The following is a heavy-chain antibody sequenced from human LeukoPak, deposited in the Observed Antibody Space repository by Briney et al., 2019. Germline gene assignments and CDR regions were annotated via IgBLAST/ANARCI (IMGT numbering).Heavy chain of an antibody. V-gene: IGHV3-33*06. CDR3: AKDLGDWFDP. D-gene: IGHD7-27*01. CDR1: GFTFSRYG. CDR2: IWYDGSNE. Sequence: GGSLRLSCTASGFTFSRYGMHWVRQAPGKGLEWVALIWYDGSNENYADSVKGRFTISRDNSKNTLYLQMNSLRAEDTAVYYCAKDLGDWFDPWGQGTLVTVSS. J-gene: IGHJ5*02.